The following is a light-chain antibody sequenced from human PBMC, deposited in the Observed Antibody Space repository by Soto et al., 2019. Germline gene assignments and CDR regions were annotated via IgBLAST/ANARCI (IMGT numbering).Light chain of an antibody. CDR2: DAS. CDR1: QSISSW. V-gene: IGKV1-5*01. J-gene: IGKJ1*01. CDR3: QQYNSYSWT. Sequence: DIQMTQSRTSLSASVGDRVIITCRASQSISSWLAWYQQKPGKAPKLLIYDASGLESGVPSRFSGSGSGTELTLTISSLQPDDFATYYCQQYNSYSWTFGQGTKVEIK.